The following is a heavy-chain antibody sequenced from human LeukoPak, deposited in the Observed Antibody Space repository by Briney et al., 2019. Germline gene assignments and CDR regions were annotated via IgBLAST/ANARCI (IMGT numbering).Heavy chain of an antibody. V-gene: IGHV3-23*01. CDR3: AKDPPSPMGYSSSWYFDY. Sequence: GGSLRLSCAASGFTFSSYAMSWVRQAPGKGLEWVSAISGSGGSPYYADSEKGRFTISRDNSKNTLYLQMNSLRAEDTAVYYCAKDPPSPMGYSSSWYFDYWGQGTLVTVSS. CDR1: GFTFSSYA. J-gene: IGHJ4*02. CDR2: ISGSGGSP. D-gene: IGHD6-13*01.